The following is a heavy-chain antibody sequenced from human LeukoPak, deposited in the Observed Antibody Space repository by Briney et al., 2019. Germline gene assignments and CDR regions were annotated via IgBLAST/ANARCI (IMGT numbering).Heavy chain of an antibody. CDR2: IYPGDSDT. J-gene: IGHJ6*03. CDR3: ARHWTHAEYSSSSSYYYYMDV. V-gene: IGHV5-51*01. CDR1: GYSFTSYW. Sequence: GESLKISCKGSGYSFTSYWIGWVRQMPGKGLEWMGIIYPGDSDTRYSPSFQGQVTISADKSISTAYLQWSSLKASDTAMYYCARHWTHAEYSSSSSYYYYMDVWGKGTTVTVSS. D-gene: IGHD6-6*01.